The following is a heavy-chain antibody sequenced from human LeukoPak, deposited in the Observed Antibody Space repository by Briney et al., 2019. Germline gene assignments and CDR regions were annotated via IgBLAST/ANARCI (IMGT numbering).Heavy chain of an antibody. CDR3: ARGESIAARPEPVRYNWFDP. CDR2: IYYSGST. CDR1: GGSISSSSYY. Sequence: SETLSLTCTVSGGSISSSSYYWGWIRQPPGKGLEWIGSIYYSGSTYYNPSLKSRVTISVDTSKNQFSLKLSSVTAADTAVYYCARGESIAARPEPVRYNWFDPWGQGTLVTVSS. D-gene: IGHD6-6*01. V-gene: IGHV4-39*07. J-gene: IGHJ5*02.